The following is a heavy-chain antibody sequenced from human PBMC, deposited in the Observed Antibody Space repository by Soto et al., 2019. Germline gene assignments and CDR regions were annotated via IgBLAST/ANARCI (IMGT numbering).Heavy chain of an antibody. CDR3: AAGVYCSSTSCYSGRYYYYGMDV. CDR1: GYTFTSYG. CDR2: ISAYNCNT. J-gene: IGHJ6*02. V-gene: IGHV1-18*04. D-gene: IGHD2-2*02. Sequence: QVQLVQSGAEVKKPGASVKVSCKASGYTFTSYGISWVRQATGQGLEWMGWISAYNCNTNYAQKLQGRVTMTTDTSTSTGYIELRSLRSDDTAVYYCAAGVYCSSTSCYSGRYYYYGMDVWGQGTTVTVSS.